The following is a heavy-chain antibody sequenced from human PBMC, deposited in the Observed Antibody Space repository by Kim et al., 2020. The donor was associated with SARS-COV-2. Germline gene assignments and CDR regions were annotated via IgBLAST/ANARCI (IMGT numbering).Heavy chain of an antibody. Sequence: DFVKGRFTISRDNSKNTLYLQMNRLRAEDTAVYYCEKDEITYYYGSGVDYWGQGTLVTVSS. V-gene: IGHV3-30*02. CDR3: EKDEITYYYGSGVDY. D-gene: IGHD3-10*01. J-gene: IGHJ4*02.